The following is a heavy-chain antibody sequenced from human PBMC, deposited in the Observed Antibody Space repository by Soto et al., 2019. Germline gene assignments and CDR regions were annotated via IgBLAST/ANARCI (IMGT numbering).Heavy chain of an antibody. J-gene: IGHJ5*02. Sequence: SVKVSCKASGGTFSSYAISWVRQAPGQGLEWMGGIIPIFGTANYAQKFQGRVTITADESTSTAHMELSSLRSEDTAVYYCARRGYCSGGSCYWFDPWGQGTLVTVSS. CDR1: GGTFSSYA. D-gene: IGHD2-15*01. CDR3: ARRGYCSGGSCYWFDP. CDR2: IIPIFGTA. V-gene: IGHV1-69*13.